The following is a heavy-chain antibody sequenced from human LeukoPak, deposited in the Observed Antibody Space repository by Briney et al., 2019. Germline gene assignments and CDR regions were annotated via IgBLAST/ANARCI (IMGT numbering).Heavy chain of an antibody. CDR2: ISWNSGSI. CDR3: AKDGAYCGGDCNYFDY. V-gene: IGHV3-9*01. CDR1: GFTFRSYS. D-gene: IGHD2-21*02. Sequence: GGSLRLSCAASGFTFRSYSMNWVREAPGKGVEWVSGISWNSGSIGYADSVKGRFTISRDNAKNSLYLQMNSLRAEDTALYYCAKDGAYCGGDCNYFDYWGQGTLVTVSS. J-gene: IGHJ4*02.